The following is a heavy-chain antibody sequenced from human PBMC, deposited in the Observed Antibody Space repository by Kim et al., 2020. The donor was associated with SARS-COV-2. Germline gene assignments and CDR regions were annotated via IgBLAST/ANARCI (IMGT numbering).Heavy chain of an antibody. CDR2: FYYGGST. CDR1: GVSIDGYY. V-gene: IGHV4-59*12. Sequence: SETLSLTCTVSGVSIDGYYWSWIRQPPGKGLEWIGYFYYGGSTNYNPSLKSRVTISVDTSKNHFSLKLSSVTTADTAVYYCARGRVLAGHVPWFDPWGQGTLVTVSS. J-gene: IGHJ5*02. CDR3: ARGRVLAGHVPWFDP.